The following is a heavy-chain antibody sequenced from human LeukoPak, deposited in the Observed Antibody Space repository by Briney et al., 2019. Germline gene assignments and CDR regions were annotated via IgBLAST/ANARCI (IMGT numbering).Heavy chain of an antibody. J-gene: IGHJ5*02. CDR2: INSDGSST. CDR3: ARDSGYGYNWFDP. Sequence: QPGGSLRLSRAASGFTFSSYWMHWVRQAPGRGLVWVSRINSDGSSTSYADSVKGRFTISRDNAKNTLYLQMNSLRAEDTAVYYCARDSGYGYNWFDPWGQGTLVTVSS. V-gene: IGHV3-74*01. D-gene: IGHD6-25*01. CDR1: GFTFSSYW.